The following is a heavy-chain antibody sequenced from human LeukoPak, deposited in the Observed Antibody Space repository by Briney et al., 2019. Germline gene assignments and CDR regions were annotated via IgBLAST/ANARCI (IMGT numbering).Heavy chain of an antibody. J-gene: IGHJ4*02. CDR3: AKASCSSTSCYVDY. CDR1: AFTFSRCA. V-gene: IGHV3-23*01. CDR2: VRGDGGMT. Sequence: PGGSLILSCTASAFTFSRCAMSWVRHAPGKGLEWVSAVRGDGGMTYYADSVKGRFTIARDNSKNTLYLQMNSLRVEDTAVYYCAKASCSSTSCYVDYWGQGTLVTVS. D-gene: IGHD2-2*01.